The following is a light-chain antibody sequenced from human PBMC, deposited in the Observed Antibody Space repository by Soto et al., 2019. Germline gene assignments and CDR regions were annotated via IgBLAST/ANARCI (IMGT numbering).Light chain of an antibody. J-gene: IGLJ2*01. V-gene: IGLV1-40*01. CDR1: SSNIGAGYD. Sequence: QSVLTQPPSVSGAPGQRVTISCPGSSSNIGAGYDVHWYQQLPGTAPKLLIHGNSNRPSGVPDRFSGSKSGTSASLAITGLQAEDEADYYCESYDSSLSGPVVFGGGTQLTVL. CDR3: ESYDSSLSGPVV. CDR2: GNS.